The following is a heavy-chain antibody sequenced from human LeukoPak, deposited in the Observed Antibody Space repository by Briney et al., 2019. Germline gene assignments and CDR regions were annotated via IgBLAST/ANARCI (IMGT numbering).Heavy chain of an antibody. J-gene: IGHJ4*02. V-gene: IGHV4-39*01. D-gene: IGHD6-19*01. CDR3: ARHFAGYQWPYYFDY. Sequence: SETLSLTCTVSGGSISSSSSYWGWIRQPPGKGLEWIGSIYYSGSTYYNPSLKSRVTISVDTSKNQFSLKLSSVTAADTAVYYCARHFAGYQWPYYFDYWGQGTLVTVSS. CDR2: IYYSGST. CDR1: GGSISSSSSY.